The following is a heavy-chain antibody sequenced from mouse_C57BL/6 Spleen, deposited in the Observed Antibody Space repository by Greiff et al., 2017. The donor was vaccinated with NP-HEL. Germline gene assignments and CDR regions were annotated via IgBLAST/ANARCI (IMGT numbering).Heavy chain of an antibody. CDR1: GFTFTDYY. CDR2: IRNKANGYTT. CDR3: ARINYLYYFDY. J-gene: IGHJ2*01. V-gene: IGHV7-3*01. D-gene: IGHD2-1*01. Sequence: EVHLVESGGGLVQPGGSLSLSCAASGFTFTDYYMSWVRQPPGKALEWLGFIRNKANGYTTEYSASVKGRFTISRDNSQSILYLQMNALRAEDSATYYCARINYLYYFDYWGQGTTLTVSS.